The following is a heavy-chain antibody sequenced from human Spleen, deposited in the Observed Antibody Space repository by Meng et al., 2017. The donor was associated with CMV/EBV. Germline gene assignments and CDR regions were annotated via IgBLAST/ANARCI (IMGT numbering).Heavy chain of an antibody. CDR3: SRDLRSLTSIAVGFDP. CDR2: ISGSSSYI. J-gene: IGHJ5*02. Sequence: GESLKISCAASGFTFSSYSMNWVRQAPGKGLEWVSSISGSSSYIYYADSVKSRFTISRDNAKNSLYLQMNRLRAEDTAVYYCSRDLRSLTSIAVGFDPWGQGTLVTVSS. CDR1: GFTFSSYS. V-gene: IGHV3-21*01. D-gene: IGHD6-19*01.